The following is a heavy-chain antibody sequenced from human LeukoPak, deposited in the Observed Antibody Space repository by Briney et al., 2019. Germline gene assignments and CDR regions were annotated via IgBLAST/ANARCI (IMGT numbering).Heavy chain of an antibody. CDR2: ISGSGTII. J-gene: IGHJ4*02. CDR1: GFSFSSYG. CDR3: AKAVGSSSPGNRGLDY. D-gene: IGHD6-6*01. Sequence: GGSLRLSCAASGFSFSSYGMNWVRQAPGKGLEWVSSISGSGTIINYGDSVKGRFTISRDNSRNTLFLQMNSLRAEDTALYYCAKAVGSSSPGNRGLDYWGQGTLVTVSS. V-gene: IGHV3-23*01.